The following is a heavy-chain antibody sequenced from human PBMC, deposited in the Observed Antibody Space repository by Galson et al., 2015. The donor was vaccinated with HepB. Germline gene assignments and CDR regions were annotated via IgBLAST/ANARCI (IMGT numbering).Heavy chain of an antibody. CDR2: FDPEDGET. V-gene: IGHV1-24*01. Sequence: SVKVSCKVSGYTLTELSVHWVRQAPGKGLEWMGGFDPEDGETIYAQKFQGRVTMTEDTSTDTAYMELSSLRSEDTAVYYCAATASSYWYFDLWGRGTLVTVSS. J-gene: IGHJ2*01. CDR1: GYTLTELS. CDR3: AATASSYWYFDL. D-gene: IGHD4-17*01.